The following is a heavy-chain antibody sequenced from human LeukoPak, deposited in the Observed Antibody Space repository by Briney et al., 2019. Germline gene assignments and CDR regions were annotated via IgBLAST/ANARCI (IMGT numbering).Heavy chain of an antibody. Sequence: SETLSLTCTVSGDSISSSSYYWVWIRQPPGKGLEWIGSIYYSGNTYYTPSLKSRVTISVDTSKNQFSLKLSSVTAADTAVYYCAAAARLANWATLSFDYWGQGTLVTVSS. D-gene: IGHD7-27*01. V-gene: IGHV4-39*07. CDR2: IYYSGNT. CDR3: AAAARLANWATLSFDY. J-gene: IGHJ4*02. CDR1: GDSISSSSYY.